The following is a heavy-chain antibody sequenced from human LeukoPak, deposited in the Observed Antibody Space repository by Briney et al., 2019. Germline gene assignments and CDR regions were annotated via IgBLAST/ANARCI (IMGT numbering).Heavy chain of an antibody. CDR2: ISGSGGTT. D-gene: IGHD3-10*01. Sequence: GGSLRLSCAASGFTFSIYAMSWVRRAPGKGPEWVSAISGSGGTTYYADSVKGRFTISRDNSKNTLYLQMNSLRAEDTAVYYCAKGSMVRGVILTPFDYWGQGTVVTVSS. CDR3: AKGSMVRGVILTPFDY. CDR1: GFTFSIYA. V-gene: IGHV3-23*01. J-gene: IGHJ4*02.